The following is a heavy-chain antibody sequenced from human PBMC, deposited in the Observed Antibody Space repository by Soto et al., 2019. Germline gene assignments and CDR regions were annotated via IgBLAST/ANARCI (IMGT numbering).Heavy chain of an antibody. J-gene: IGHJ5*02. CDR3: ARGDVTGTTAGWFDP. D-gene: IGHD1-20*01. V-gene: IGHV3-13*01. CDR1: GFTFSSYD. Sequence: GGSLRLSCAASGFTFSSYDMHWVRQATGKGLEWVSAIGIAGDTYYPGSVKGRFTISRENAKNSLYLQMNSLRAGDTAVYYCARGDVTGTTAGWFDPWGQGTLVTVSS. CDR2: IGIAGDT.